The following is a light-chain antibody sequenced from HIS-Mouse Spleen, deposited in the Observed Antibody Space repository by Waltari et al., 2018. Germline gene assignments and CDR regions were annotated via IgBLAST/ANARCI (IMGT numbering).Light chain of an antibody. CDR2: DVS. J-gene: IGLJ1*01. CDR3: CSYAGSYTGV. V-gene: IGLV2-11*01. CDR1: SSDVGGYNY. Sequence: QSALTQPRSVSGSPGQSVTISCTGTSSDVGGYNYVSWYQQHPGKAPKLMIYDVSKRPSGVPDRVSGSKSGNTASLTISGLQAEDEADYYCCSYAGSYTGVSGTGTKVTVL.